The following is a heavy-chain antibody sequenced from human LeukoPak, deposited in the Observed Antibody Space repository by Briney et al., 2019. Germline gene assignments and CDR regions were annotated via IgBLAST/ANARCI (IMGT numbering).Heavy chain of an antibody. Sequence: GASVTVSFKASGYTFTIYDINWVRQATGQGLEWMEWMNPNSGNTGYAQKFQGRVTITRNTSISTAYMELSSLRSEDTAVYYCATVGIAAAHPNYYYYYYMDVWGKGTTVTVSS. CDR3: ATVGIAAAHPNYYYYYYMDV. J-gene: IGHJ6*03. V-gene: IGHV1-8*03. D-gene: IGHD6-13*01. CDR2: MNPNSGNT. CDR1: GYTFTIYD.